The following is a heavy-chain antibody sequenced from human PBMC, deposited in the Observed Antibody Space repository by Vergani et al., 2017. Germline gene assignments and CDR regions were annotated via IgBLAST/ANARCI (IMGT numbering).Heavy chain of an antibody. CDR1: GGSISSYY. J-gene: IGHJ6*03. CDR2: IYYSGST. D-gene: IGHD3-3*01. V-gene: IGHV4-59*01. CDR3: ARDITIFGVVTRMDV. Sequence: QVQLQESGPGLVKPSETLSLTCTVSGGSISSYYWSWIRQPPGKGLEWMGYIYYSGSTNYNPSLKSRVTISVDTSKNQFSLKLSSVTAADTAVYYCARDITIFGVVTRMDVWGKGTTVTVSS.